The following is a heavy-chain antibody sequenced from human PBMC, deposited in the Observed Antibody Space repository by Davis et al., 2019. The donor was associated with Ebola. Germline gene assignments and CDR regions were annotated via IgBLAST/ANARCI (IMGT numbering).Heavy chain of an antibody. V-gene: IGHV3-21*01. J-gene: IGHJ4*02. Sequence: GESLKISCAASGFSISSHSMNWVRQAPGKGLECVSYIGSTTNFIYYADSVKGRFTISRDNAKNSLYLQMNSLRAEDTAVYYCARDGSNSYFDYWGQGNLVTVSS. CDR2: IGSTTNFI. CDR1: GFSISSHS. CDR3: ARDGSNSYFDY. D-gene: IGHD6-6*01.